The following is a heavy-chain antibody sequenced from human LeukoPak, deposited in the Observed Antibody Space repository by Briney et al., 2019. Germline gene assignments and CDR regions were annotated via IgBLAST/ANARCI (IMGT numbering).Heavy chain of an antibody. V-gene: IGHV3-23*01. Sequence: GGSLRLSCAASGFTFSSYGMSWVRQTPGKGLEWVSAISGSGGSTYYADSVKGRFTISRDNSKNTLYLQMNSLKTEDTAVYYCTTDFLDTVRGKVRLFDYWGQGTLVTVSS. D-gene: IGHD3-10*01. CDR3: TTDFLDTVRGKVRLFDY. CDR1: GFTFSSYG. J-gene: IGHJ4*02. CDR2: ISGSGGST.